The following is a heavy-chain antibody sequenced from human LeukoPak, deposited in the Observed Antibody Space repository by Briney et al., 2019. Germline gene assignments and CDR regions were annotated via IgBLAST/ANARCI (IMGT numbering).Heavy chain of an antibody. V-gene: IGHV4-39*01. Sequence: SETLSLTCSVSGDSFSSSSYYWGWLRQPPGKGLEWIGSINYSGTTYYNPSLKSRVTISVDTSKNQFSLKLSSVTAADTAVYYCARQADSSSWYVYYYYYMDVWGKGTTVTVSS. CDR1: GDSFSSSSYY. CDR2: INYSGTT. D-gene: IGHD6-13*01. CDR3: ARQADSSSWYVYYYYYMDV. J-gene: IGHJ6*03.